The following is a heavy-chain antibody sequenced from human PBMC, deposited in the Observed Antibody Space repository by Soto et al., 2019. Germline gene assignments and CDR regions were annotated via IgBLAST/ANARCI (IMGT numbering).Heavy chain of an antibody. CDR1: GYSFIDYY. D-gene: IGHD3-22*01. V-gene: IGHV1-2*02. CDR3: ARPPGDISVWYYFDL. CDR2: ISPKSGST. J-gene: IGHJ4*02. Sequence: QVKLVQSGAEVKKPGASVKVSCEASGYSFIDYYIHWVRQAPGQGFEWMGRISPKSGSTNYAQKFEVSVTMTWDTTLNTAYMELSSLISEDTAVYYCARPPGDISVWYYFDLWGQGTRVTFSS.